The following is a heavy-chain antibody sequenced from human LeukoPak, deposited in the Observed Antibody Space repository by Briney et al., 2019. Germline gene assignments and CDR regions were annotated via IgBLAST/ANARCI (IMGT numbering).Heavy chain of an antibody. D-gene: IGHD6-25*01. J-gene: IGHJ4*02. Sequence: ASVKVSCRASGYTFTTYHINWVRQATGQGLEWMGWMNPNSGDRGYAQKFQGRVTITTATSIGTAYMELSSLRSEDTAVYFCARTTSFTASGYDYWGQGTLVTVSS. CDR2: MNPNSGDR. CDR1: GYTFTTYH. V-gene: IGHV1-8*03. CDR3: ARTTSFTASGYDY.